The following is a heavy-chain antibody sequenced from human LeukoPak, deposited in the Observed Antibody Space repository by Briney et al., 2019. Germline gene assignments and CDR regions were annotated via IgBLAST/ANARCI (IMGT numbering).Heavy chain of an antibody. V-gene: IGHV3-48*03. CDR3: ASGYSSSWYSNWFDP. J-gene: IGHJ5*02. CDR1: GFTFSSYE. D-gene: IGHD6-13*01. CDR2: ISSSGSTI. Sequence: GGSLRLSCAASGFTFSSYEMNWVRQAPGKGLEWVSYISSSGSTIYYADSVKGRFTISRDNAKNSLYLQMNSLRVEDTAVYYCASGYSSSWYSNWFDPWGQGTLVTVSS.